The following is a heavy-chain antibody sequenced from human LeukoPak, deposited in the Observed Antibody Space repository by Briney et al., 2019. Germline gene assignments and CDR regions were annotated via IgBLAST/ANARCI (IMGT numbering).Heavy chain of an antibody. Sequence: SETLSLTCTVSGGSISSYYWSWIRQPPGKGLEWIGYIYYSGSTNYNPSLKSRVTISVDTSKNQFSLKLSSVTAADTAVYYCARTRFFAGLGYAFDIWGQGTMVTVSS. CDR1: GGSISSYY. J-gene: IGHJ3*02. CDR3: ARTRFFAGLGYAFDI. D-gene: IGHD2-2*01. V-gene: IGHV4-59*01. CDR2: IYYSGST.